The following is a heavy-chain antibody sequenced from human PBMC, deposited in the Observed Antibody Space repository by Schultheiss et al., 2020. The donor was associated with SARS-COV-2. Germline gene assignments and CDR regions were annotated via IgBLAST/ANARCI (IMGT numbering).Heavy chain of an antibody. J-gene: IGHJ4*02. CDR1: GFTFSSYG. CDR2: ISYDERNK. CDR3: ARTRYCSSGRCYSDY. Sequence: GGSLRLSCAASGFTFSSYGMHWVRQAPGKGLEWVAVISYDERNKYYADSVKGRFTISRDNSKNTLYLQMNSLRAEDTAVYYCARTRYCSSGRCYSDYWGQGTLVTVSS. V-gene: IGHV3-33*08. D-gene: IGHD2-15*01.